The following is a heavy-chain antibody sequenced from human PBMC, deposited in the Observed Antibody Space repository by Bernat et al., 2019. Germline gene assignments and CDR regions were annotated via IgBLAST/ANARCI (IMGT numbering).Heavy chain of an antibody. CDR2: ISYDGSNK. D-gene: IGHD1-14*01. CDR3: AKDTTPRLPGEYFQH. CDR1: GFTFSSYG. J-gene: IGHJ1*01. V-gene: IGHV3-30*18. Sequence: QVQLVESGGGVVQPGRSLRLSCAASGFTFSSYGMHWVRQAPGKGLEWVAVISYDGSNKYYADSVKGRFTISRDNSKNTLYLQMNSLRAEDTAVYYCAKDTTPRLPGEYFQHWGRGTLVTVSS.